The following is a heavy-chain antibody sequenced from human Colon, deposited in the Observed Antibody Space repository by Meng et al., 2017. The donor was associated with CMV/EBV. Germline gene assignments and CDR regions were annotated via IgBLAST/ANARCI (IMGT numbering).Heavy chain of an antibody. D-gene: IGHD1-1*01. V-gene: IGHV3-23*01. CDR2: ISTSGVST. J-gene: IGHJ5*02. CDR3: AKHLPGQDNTWNWFDA. Sequence: GGSLRLSCAVSGFTFTSYAMSWARQVPREGLGWVAGISTSGVSTYYATSVKGRFTISRDNSKNKVYLQMCTLGADDTAVYHCAKHLPGQDNTWNWFDAWGQGTQVTVSS. CDR1: GFTFTSYA.